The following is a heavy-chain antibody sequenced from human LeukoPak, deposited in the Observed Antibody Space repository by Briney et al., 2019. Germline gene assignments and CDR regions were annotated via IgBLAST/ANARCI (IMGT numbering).Heavy chain of an antibody. CDR2: ISSSSSYI. J-gene: IGHJ4*02. CDR1: GFTFSSYS. Sequence: GGSLRLSCAASGFTFSSYSMNWVRQAPGKGLEWVSSISSSSSYIYYADSVKGRFTISRDNAKNTLYLQMNSLRDEDTAVYYCARAGNYYFEYWGQGTLVTVSS. V-gene: IGHV3-21*06. CDR3: ARAGNYYFEY.